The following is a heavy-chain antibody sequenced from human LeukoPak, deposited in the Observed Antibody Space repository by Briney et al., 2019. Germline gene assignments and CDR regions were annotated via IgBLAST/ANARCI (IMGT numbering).Heavy chain of an antibody. CDR1: AGSISSDY. J-gene: IGHJ4*02. D-gene: IGHD6-6*01. V-gene: IGHV4-59*01. CDR2: IYFSGST. Sequence: SETLSLTCTVSAGSISSDYWSCIRQPPGKGLEWIGYIYFSGSTNYNPSLKSRVTISVDTSKNQFSLKLSSVTAADTAVYFCARVPLAARKYYFDYWGQGALVTVSS. CDR3: ARVPLAARKYYFDY.